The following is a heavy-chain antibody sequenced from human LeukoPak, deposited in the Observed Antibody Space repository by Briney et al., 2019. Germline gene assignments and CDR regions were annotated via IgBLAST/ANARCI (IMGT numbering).Heavy chain of an antibody. CDR2: IYTSGST. J-gene: IGHJ5*02. CDR3: ARLSATGGSNWFDP. V-gene: IGHV4-4*07. D-gene: IGHD6-13*01. Sequence: PSETLSLTCTVSGGSISSYYWSWIRQPAGKGLEWVGRIYTSGSTNYSPSLKSRVTISVDTSKNQFSLKLISVTAADTAVYYCARLSATGGSNWFDPWGQGTLVTVSS. CDR1: GGSISSYY.